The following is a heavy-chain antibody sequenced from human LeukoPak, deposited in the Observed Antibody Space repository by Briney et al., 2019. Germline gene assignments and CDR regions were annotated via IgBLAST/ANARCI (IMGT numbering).Heavy chain of an antibody. CDR2: INHSGST. CDR1: GGSFSGYY. CDR3: GRGTAYYVFGGGHRGISSNGRDV. J-gene: IGHJ6*04. V-gene: IGHV4-34*01. D-gene: IGHD3-3*01. Sequence: SETLSLTCAVYGGSFSGYYWSWIRQPPGKGLEWIGEINHSGSTNYNPSLKSRVTISVDTSKNQFSLKLSSVTAADTAVYYCGRGTAYYVFGGGHRGISSNGRDVGAKGPRVTVPS.